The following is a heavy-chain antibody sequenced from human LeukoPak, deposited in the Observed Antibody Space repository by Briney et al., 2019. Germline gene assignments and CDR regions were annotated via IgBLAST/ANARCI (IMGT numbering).Heavy chain of an antibody. D-gene: IGHD3-22*01. J-gene: IGHJ6*02. CDR3: AREVNYYDSSGMDV. CDR2: ISSSSSTI. V-gene: IGHV3-48*02. CDR1: GSTFSSYS. Sequence: PGGSLRLSCAASGSTFSSYSTNWVRQAPGKGLEWVSYISSSSSTIYYADSVKGRFTISRDNAKNSLYLQMNSLRDEDTAVYYCAREVNYYDSSGMDVWGQGTTVTVSS.